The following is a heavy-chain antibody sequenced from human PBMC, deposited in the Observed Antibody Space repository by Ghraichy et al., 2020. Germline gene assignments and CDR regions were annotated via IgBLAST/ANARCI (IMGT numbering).Heavy chain of an antibody. D-gene: IGHD2/OR15-2a*01. Sequence: GGSLGLSCAASGFTVSSNYMSWVRQAPGKGLEWVSVINTGGSTYYADSVKGHFTISRDDSKNTVYLQMNSLRAEDTAVYYCAKRAPFHSMDVWGQGTTVTVSS. CDR1: GFTVSSNY. CDR2: INTGGST. V-gene: IGHV3-53*01. J-gene: IGHJ6*02. CDR3: AKRAPFHSMDV.